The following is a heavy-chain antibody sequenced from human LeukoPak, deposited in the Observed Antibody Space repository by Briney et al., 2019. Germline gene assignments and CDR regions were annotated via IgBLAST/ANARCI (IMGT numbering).Heavy chain of an antibody. V-gene: IGHV3-48*02. Sequence: PGGSLRLSCAASGFTFSSYNMNWVRQAPGKGLEWVSYISSSSSTIYYADSVKGRFTISRDNAKNSLYLQMNSLRDEDTAVYYCAIQIPPIAVAGPDYWGQGTLVTVSS. CDR1: GFTFSSYN. CDR2: ISSSSSTI. CDR3: AIQIPPIAVAGPDY. J-gene: IGHJ4*02. D-gene: IGHD6-19*01.